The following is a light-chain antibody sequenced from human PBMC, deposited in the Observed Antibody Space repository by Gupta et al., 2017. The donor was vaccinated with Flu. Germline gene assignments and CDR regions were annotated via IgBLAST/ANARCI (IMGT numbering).Light chain of an antibody. CDR1: QSRVDSDANTY. CDR3: RQNKQRPHT. Sequence: ITLGQPASISCRTGQSRVDSDANTYLSGFQQRPGQSPRRLIYKGSNRDSGVPDRFSGSGSGTDFTLNISRVEAEDVAVYYCRQNKQRPHTFGHGTKVDI. CDR2: KGS. V-gene: IGKV2-30*01. J-gene: IGKJ3*01.